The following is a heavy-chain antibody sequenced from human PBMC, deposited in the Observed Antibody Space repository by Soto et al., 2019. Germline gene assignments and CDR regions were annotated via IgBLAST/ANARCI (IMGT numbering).Heavy chain of an antibody. CDR1: GFSFSSYW. CDR3: TRDRGIGSLGDFFY. V-gene: IGHV3-7*01. J-gene: IGHJ1*01. CDR2: INQDESEK. Sequence: EVQLVESGGGLVQAGGSLRLSCAASGFSFSSYWMTWVRQAPGKGLEWVANINQDESEKYYVDSVKGRVTISRDNAKNSLYLQMNSLRAEDTAVYYCTRDRGIGSLGDFFYWGQGALVTVSS. D-gene: IGHD2-21*01.